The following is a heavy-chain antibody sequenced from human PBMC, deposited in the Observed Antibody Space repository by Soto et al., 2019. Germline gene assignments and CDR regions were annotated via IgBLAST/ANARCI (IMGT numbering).Heavy chain of an antibody. J-gene: IGHJ6*02. CDR1: GFTFSSYW. CDR2: MNEDGGTT. CDR3: ASDLSGRADV. D-gene: IGHD3-10*01. V-gene: IGHV3-74*01. Sequence: GGSLRLSCTASGFTFSSYWMHWVRQAPGKGLVWVSRMNEDGGTTDYADSVKGRFTISRDNAKNTLYLQMNSLRVEDTAVYYCASDLSGRADVWGQGTTVTVSS.